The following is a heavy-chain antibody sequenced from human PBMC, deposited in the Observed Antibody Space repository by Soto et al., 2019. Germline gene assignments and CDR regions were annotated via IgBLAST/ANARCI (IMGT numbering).Heavy chain of an antibody. CDR2: IIPIFGTA. CDR1: GGTFSSYA. J-gene: IGHJ6*03. CDR3: ASVTAGTHYYYYMDV. D-gene: IGHD6-13*01. Sequence: ASVKVSCKASGGTFSSYAISWVRQAPGQGLEWMGGIIPIFGTANYAQKFQGRVTITADESTSTAYMELSSLRSEDTAVYYCASVTAGTHYYYYMDVWGKGTTVTVSS. V-gene: IGHV1-69*13.